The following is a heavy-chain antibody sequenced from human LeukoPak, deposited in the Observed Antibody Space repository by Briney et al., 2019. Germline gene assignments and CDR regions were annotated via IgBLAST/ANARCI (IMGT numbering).Heavy chain of an antibody. Sequence: GASVKVSCKASGYTFTSYGISWLRQAPGQGLEWMGWISAYNGNANYAQKLQGRVTMTTDTSTSTAYMELRSLRSDDTAVYYCARLEYTAMALDYWGQGTLVTVSS. D-gene: IGHD5-18*01. CDR3: ARLEYTAMALDY. CDR2: ISAYNGNA. V-gene: IGHV1-18*01. CDR1: GYTFTSYG. J-gene: IGHJ4*02.